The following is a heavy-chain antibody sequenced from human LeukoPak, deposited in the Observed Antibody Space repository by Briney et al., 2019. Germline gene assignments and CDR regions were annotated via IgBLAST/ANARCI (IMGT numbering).Heavy chain of an antibody. D-gene: IGHD3-10*01. CDR2: IIPIFGTA. V-gene: IGHV1-69*13. J-gene: IGHJ5*02. CDR1: EGTFSSYA. Sequence: ASVKVSCKASEGTFSSYAISWVRQAPGQGLEWMGGIIPIFGTANYAQKFQGRVTITADESTSTAYMELSSLRSEDTAVYYCARDRVMVRGATNWFDPWGQGTLVTVSS. CDR3: ARDRVMVRGATNWFDP.